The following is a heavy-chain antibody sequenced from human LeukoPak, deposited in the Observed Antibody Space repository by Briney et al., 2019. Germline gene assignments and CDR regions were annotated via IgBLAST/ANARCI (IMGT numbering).Heavy chain of an antibody. CDR3: ARARGRDWYFDL. CDR1: GGSFSGYY. CDR2: INDSGST. Sequence: SETLSLTCAVYGGSFSGYYWSWIRQPPGKGLEWIGEINDSGSTNYNPSLKSRVTISVDTSKNQFSLKLSSVTAADTAVYYCARARGRDWYFDLWGRGTQVTVSS. J-gene: IGHJ2*01. D-gene: IGHD2-15*01. V-gene: IGHV4-34*01.